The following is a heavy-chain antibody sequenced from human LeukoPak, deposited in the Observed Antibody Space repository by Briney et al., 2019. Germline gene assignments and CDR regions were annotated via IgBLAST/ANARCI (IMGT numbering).Heavy chain of an antibody. D-gene: IGHD3-3*01. CDR2: ISAYNGNT. Sequence: ASVKVSCKASGYTFTSYGISWVRQAPGQGLEWMGWISAYNGNTKSAQKFQGRVTMTTDTSTSTAYMELRSLRSDDTAVYYCARVERDNYDFWSGYNDYYMDVWGKGTTVTVSS. CDR3: ARVERDNYDFWSGYNDYYMDV. V-gene: IGHV1-18*01. CDR1: GYTFTSYG. J-gene: IGHJ6*03.